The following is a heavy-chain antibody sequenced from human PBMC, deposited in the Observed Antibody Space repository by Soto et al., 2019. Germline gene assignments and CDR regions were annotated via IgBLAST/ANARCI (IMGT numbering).Heavy chain of an antibody. J-gene: IGHJ4*02. CDR2: ISGSDAST. CDR1: GFTFSSYA. D-gene: IGHD6-6*01. V-gene: IGHV3-23*01. CDR3: ADSSSSSTFAY. Sequence: EVQLLESGGGLVQPGESLRLSCAASGFTFSSYAMSWFRQDPGKGLEWVSVISGSDASTYYADSVKGRFTISRDNSKNTLYLQMNSLRAEEPAVYYCADSSSSSTFAYWGQGTLVTDSS.